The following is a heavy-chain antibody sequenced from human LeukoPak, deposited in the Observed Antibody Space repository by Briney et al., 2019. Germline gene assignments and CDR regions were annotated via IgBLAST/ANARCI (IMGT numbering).Heavy chain of an antibody. CDR1: GFTVSSNY. D-gene: IGHD3-10*01. CDR3: ARLEVELQDYYSYYMDV. J-gene: IGHJ6*03. Sequence: GGSLRLSCVVSGFTVSSNYMSWVRQAPGKGLEWVSLFYSGSTTYYADSVKGRFTISRDNSKNTLYLQMNSLRAEDTAVYYCARLEVELQDYYSYYMDVWGKGTTVTVSS. CDR2: FYSGSTT. V-gene: IGHV3-66*02.